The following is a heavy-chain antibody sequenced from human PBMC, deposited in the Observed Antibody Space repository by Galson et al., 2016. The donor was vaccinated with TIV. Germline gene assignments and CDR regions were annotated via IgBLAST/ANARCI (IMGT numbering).Heavy chain of an antibody. Sequence: SETLSLTCTVSGGSIRSQSWSWIRQPAGKGLEWIGRIDVSGNTDYSPSLKSRVTMSQDTSNNQFSIRLISLTAADTAVYYCAREKVWGGRKAGSEAFPYSFFMDVWGKGTTVTISS. CDR2: IDVSGNT. CDR3: AREKVWGGRKAGSEAFPYSFFMDV. CDR1: GGSIRSQS. V-gene: IGHV4-4*07. J-gene: IGHJ6*03. D-gene: IGHD3-10*01.